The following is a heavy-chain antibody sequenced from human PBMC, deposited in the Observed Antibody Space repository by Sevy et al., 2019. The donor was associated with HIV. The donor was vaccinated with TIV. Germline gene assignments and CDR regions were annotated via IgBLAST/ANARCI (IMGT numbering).Heavy chain of an antibody. CDR2: IYYGGST. Sequence: SETLSLTCTVSGGSISSSGYYWGWIRQPPGKGLEWIGSIYYGGSTYSNPSLKSRITISVDTSKNHFSLKLSSVTAADTAVYYGARVSMIVVVITDDWGYYFDYWGQGTLVTVSS. CDR3: ARVSMIVVVITDDWGYYFDY. CDR1: GGSISSSGYY. J-gene: IGHJ4*02. D-gene: IGHD3-22*01. V-gene: IGHV4-39*02.